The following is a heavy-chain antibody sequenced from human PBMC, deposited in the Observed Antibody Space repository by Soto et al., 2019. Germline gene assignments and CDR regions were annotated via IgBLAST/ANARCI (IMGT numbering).Heavy chain of an antibody. Sequence: ASVKVSCKASGYSFSSHAITWVRQAPGQGLEWMGGIIPVFGTPSYAQKFQGRVTISADKSTNTSYRELRSLRSEDTAVYYCARGGALSTSWYWGDGLDSWGQGTQVTGSS. V-gene: IGHV1-69*06. J-gene: IGHJ4*02. CDR2: IIPVFGTP. D-gene: IGHD6-13*01. CDR3: ARGGALSTSWYWGDGLDS. CDR1: GYSFSSHA.